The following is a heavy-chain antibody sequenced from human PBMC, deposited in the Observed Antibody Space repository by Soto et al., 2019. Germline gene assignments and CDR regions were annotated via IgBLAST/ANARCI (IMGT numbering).Heavy chain of an antibody. CDR2: ISYDGSNK. CDR1: GFTFSSYG. D-gene: IGHD6-13*01. Sequence: HPGGSLRLSCAASGFTFSSYGMHWVRQAPGKGLEWVAVISYDGSNKYYADSVKGRFTISRDNSKNTLYLQMNSLRAEDTAVYYCAKSAQQLVHPDFDYWGQGTLVTVSS. J-gene: IGHJ4*02. CDR3: AKSAQQLVHPDFDY. V-gene: IGHV3-30*18.